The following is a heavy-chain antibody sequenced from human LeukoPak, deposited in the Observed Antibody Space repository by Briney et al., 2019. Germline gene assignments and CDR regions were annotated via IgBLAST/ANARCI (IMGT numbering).Heavy chain of an antibody. V-gene: IGHV3-7*01. Sequence: GMSLRLSCAASGFTFSTSWMTWVRQTPGKGLEWVANIKEDGTEKNYVDSVKGRFTISRNNTNNSLYLQMNGLRAEDTALYCCARTYGSGSSYRHFDSWGQGTLVTVSS. CDR1: GFTFSTSW. J-gene: IGHJ4*02. CDR3: ARTYGSGSSYRHFDS. D-gene: IGHD3-10*01. CDR2: IKEDGTEK.